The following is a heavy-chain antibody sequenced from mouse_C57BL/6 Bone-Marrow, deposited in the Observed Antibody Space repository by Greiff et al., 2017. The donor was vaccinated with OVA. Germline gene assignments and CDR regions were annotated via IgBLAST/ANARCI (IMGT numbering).Heavy chain of an antibody. CDR1: GFTFSSYA. D-gene: IGHD2-3*01. CDR3: ARGWLPYYFDY. CDR2: ISDGGSYT. V-gene: IGHV5-4*03. Sequence: EVKLVESGGGLVKPGGSLTLSCAASGFTFSSYAMSWVRQTPEKRLEWVATISDGGSYTYYPDNVKGRFTISRDNAKNNLYLQMSHLKSEDTAMYYCARGWLPYYFDYWGQGTTLTVSS. J-gene: IGHJ2*01.